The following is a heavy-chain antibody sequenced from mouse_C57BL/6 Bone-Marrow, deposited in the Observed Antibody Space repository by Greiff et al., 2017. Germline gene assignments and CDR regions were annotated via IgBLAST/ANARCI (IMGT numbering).Heavy chain of an antibody. CDR3: ARQGGNYLYAMDY. J-gene: IGHJ4*01. Sequence: EVKLVESGGGLVQPGGSLKLSCAASGFTFSDYGMAWVRQAPRKGPEWVAFISNLAYSIYYADTVTGRFTISRENAKNTLYLERSSLRSEDTAMYYCARQGGNYLYAMDYWGQGTSVTVSS. D-gene: IGHD2-1*01. CDR2: ISNLAYSI. CDR1: GFTFSDYG. V-gene: IGHV5-15*04.